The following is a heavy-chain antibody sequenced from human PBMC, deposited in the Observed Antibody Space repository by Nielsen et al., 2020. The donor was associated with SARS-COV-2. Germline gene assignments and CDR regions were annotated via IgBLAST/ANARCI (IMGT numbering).Heavy chain of an antibody. CDR3: ARGPSLNWNDDLKY. CDR1: GGYISIGDYH. Sequence: SETLSLTCTVSGGYISIGDYHWSWIRQSPGKGLEWIGYINYIGTTYYNPSLKSRVIISVDTSKNQFSLRLNSVTAADTAVYFCARGPSLNWNDDLKYWGQGILVTVSS. CDR2: INYIGTT. D-gene: IGHD1-1*01. J-gene: IGHJ4*02. V-gene: IGHV4-30-4*08.